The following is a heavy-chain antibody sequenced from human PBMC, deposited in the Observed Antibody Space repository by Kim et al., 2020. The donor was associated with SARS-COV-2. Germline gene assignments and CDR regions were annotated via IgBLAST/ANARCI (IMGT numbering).Heavy chain of an antibody. D-gene: IGHD2-2*01. J-gene: IGHJ6*02. V-gene: IGHV4-31*03. CDR2: IYYSGST. CDR1: GGSISSGGYY. CDR3: ATLVPAATRTYYYYGMDV. Sequence: SETLSLTCTVSGGSISSGGYYWSWIRQHPGKGLEWIGYIYYSGSTYYNPSLKSRVTISVDTSKNQFSLKLSSVTAADTAVYYCATLVPAATRTYYYYGMDVWGQGTTVTVSS.